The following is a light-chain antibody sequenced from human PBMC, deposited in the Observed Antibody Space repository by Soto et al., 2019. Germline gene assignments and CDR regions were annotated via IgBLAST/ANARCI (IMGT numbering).Light chain of an antibody. CDR2: DVI. Sequence: QSALTQPASVSGSPGQSITISCTGTSSDVGAYNYVSWYQHHPGRAPKLMIFDVIYRPSGVSGRFSGSKSGNTASLTISGLQAEDEADYYRSSYTTSSTLVVFGGGTKLTVL. CDR1: SSDVGAYNY. CDR3: SSYTTSSTLVV. J-gene: IGLJ2*01. V-gene: IGLV2-14*03.